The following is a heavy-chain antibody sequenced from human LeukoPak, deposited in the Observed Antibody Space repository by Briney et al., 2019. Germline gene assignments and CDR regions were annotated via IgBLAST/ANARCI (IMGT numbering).Heavy chain of an antibody. V-gene: IGHV3-7*01. D-gene: IGHD1-26*01. Sequence: GGSLRLSCAASGFTFSSYRMSWVRQAPGKGLEWVANIKQDGSEKYYVDSVRGRFTISRDNAKNSLYLQMNSLRAEDTAVYYCARDPSGSYGPFDYWGQGTLVTVSS. J-gene: IGHJ4*02. CDR3: ARDPSGSYGPFDY. CDR1: GFTFSSYR. CDR2: IKQDGSEK.